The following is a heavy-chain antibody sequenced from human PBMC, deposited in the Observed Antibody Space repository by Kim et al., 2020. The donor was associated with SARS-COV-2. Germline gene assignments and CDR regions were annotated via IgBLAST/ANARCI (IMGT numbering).Heavy chain of an antibody. CDR1: GGTFSSYA. V-gene: IGHV1-69*13. Sequence: SVKVSCKASGGTFSSYAISWVRQAPGQGLEWMGGIIPIFGTANYAQKFQGRVTITADESTSTAYMELSSLRSEDTAVYYCARCHIYGDYGVYYYYGMDVWGQGTTVTVSS. D-gene: IGHD4-17*01. CDR2: IIPIFGTA. CDR3: ARCHIYGDYGVYYYYGMDV. J-gene: IGHJ6*02.